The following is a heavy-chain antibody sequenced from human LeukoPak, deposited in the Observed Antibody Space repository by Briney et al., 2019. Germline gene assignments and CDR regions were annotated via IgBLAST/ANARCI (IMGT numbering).Heavy chain of an antibody. CDR1: GGSISSDSYY. CDR3: ARISIAAAGRRSPYYYYYYYMDV. J-gene: IGHJ6*03. Sequence: SETLSLTCTVSGGSISSDSYYWSWIRQPAGKGLEWIGRIYTSGSTNYNPSLKSRVTISVDTSKNQFSLKLSSVTAADTAVYYCARISIAAAGRRSPYYYYYYYMDVWGKGTTVTVSS. V-gene: IGHV4-61*02. CDR2: IYTSGST. D-gene: IGHD6-13*01.